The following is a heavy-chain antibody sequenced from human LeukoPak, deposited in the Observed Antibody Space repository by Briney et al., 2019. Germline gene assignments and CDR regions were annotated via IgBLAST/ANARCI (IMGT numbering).Heavy chain of an antibody. D-gene: IGHD3-10*02. Sequence: GGSLRLSCLLSGLTFIEALMSWVRQPAGKGLEWVCRLRNDIIKPYAAPVHGRFSISRDNSKTTFHLNLNSLRTEQRGMYFCTWLDTMFAVDYWGEGTLVTVSS. V-gene: IGHV3-15*01. CDR3: TWLDTMFAVDY. J-gene: IGHJ4*02. CDR2: LRNDIIK. CDR1: GLTFIEAL.